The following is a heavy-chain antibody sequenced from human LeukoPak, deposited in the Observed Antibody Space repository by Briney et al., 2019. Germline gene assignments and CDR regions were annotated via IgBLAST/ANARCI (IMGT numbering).Heavy chain of an antibody. D-gene: IGHD3-10*01. CDR2: IYYSGST. J-gene: IGHJ4*02. CDR1: GGSIRSSSYY. Sequence: PSETLSLTCTVSGGSIRSSSYYWGWIRQPPGKGLEWIGSIYYSGSTNYNPSLKSRVTISVDKSKNQFSLKLSSVTAADTAVYYCARALSYYYGSGSLGFDYWGQGTLVTVSS. V-gene: IGHV4-39*07. CDR3: ARALSYYYGSGSLGFDY.